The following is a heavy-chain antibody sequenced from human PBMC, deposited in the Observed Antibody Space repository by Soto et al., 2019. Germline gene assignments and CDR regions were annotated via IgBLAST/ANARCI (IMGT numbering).Heavy chain of an antibody. D-gene: IGHD3-22*01. Sequence: SETLSLTCTVSSGSISSGGYSWTWIRQHPGKGLEWIGYIYNSGSAYYNPSLRSRLTISVDTSKNQFSLRLSSVTAADTAVYYCARDSYDTTGYYSALQYWGQGTPVTVSS. V-gene: IGHV4-31*03. CDR3: ARDSYDTTGYYSALQY. J-gene: IGHJ4*02. CDR2: IYNSGSA. CDR1: SGSISSGGYS.